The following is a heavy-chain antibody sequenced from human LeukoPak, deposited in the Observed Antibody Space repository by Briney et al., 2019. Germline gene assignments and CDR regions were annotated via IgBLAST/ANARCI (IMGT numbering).Heavy chain of an antibody. CDR2: IKSKTDGGTT. CDR3: TTVYYYDSSGYYYDKYFDY. CDR1: GFTFSSYW. D-gene: IGHD3-22*01. J-gene: IGHJ4*02. V-gene: IGHV3-15*01. Sequence: GGSLRLSCAASGFTFSSYWMHWVRQAPGKGLEWVGRIKSKTDGGTTDYAAPVKGRFTISRDDSKNTLYLQMNSLKTEDTAVYYCTTVYYYDSSGYYYDKYFDYWGQGTLVTVSS.